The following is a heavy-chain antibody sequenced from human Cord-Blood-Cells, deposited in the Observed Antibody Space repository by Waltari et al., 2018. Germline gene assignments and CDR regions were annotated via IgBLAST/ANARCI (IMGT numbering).Heavy chain of an antibody. J-gene: IGHJ3*02. CDR3: ARAIVPAANDAFDI. CDR1: GGSISSYY. V-gene: IGHV4-59*01. Sequence: QVKLQESGPGLVKPSETLSLTCTVSGGSISSYYRSWIRQPPGKGLEWIGYIYYSGNTNYNPSLKSRVTISVDTSKNQFSLKLSSVTAADTAVYYCARAIVPAANDAFDIWGQGTMVTVSS. D-gene: IGHD2-2*01. CDR2: IYYSGNT.